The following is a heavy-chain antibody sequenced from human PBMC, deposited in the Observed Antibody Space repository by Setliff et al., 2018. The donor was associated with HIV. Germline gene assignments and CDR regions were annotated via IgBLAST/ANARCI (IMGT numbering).Heavy chain of an antibody. J-gene: IGHJ3*02. CDR3: CAPGWAFDI. Sequence: SVKFSCKASGDTLSIHPISWVRQAPGRGLDWMVGIIPAFGTANYAQKFQGRVTMTSDTSTSTVYMELSSLRSEDTAVYYCCAPGWAFDIWGQGTMVTVSS. CDR1: GDTLSIHP. V-gene: IGHV1-69*05. CDR2: IIPAFGTA.